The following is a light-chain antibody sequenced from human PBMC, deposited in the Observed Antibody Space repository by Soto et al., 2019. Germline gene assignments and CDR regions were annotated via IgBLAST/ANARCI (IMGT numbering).Light chain of an antibody. Sequence: IRMTQSPSSLSASAGDRVTITCRASQTISSWLAWYQQKPGKAPKLLIYKASSLESGVPSRFSGSGSGTEFTLTISSLQPDDFATYYCQQYNSYSTFGQGTRLEIK. J-gene: IGKJ5*01. CDR1: QTISSW. CDR3: QQYNSYST. V-gene: IGKV1-5*03. CDR2: KAS.